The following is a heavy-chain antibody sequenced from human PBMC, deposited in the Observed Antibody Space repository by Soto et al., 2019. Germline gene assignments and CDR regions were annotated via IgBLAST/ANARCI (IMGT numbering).Heavy chain of an antibody. D-gene: IGHD3-9*01. J-gene: IGHJ6*02. CDR1: GYTFTSYY. CDR3: ARDIPYYDILTGSHFYYGMAV. Sequence: ASVKVSCKASGYTFTSYYMHWVRQAPGQGLEWMGIINPSGGSTSYAQKFQGRVTMTRDTSTSTVYMELSSLRSEDTAVYYCARDIPYYDILTGSHFYYGMAVWGQGTTVTVSS. CDR2: INPSGGST. V-gene: IGHV1-46*03.